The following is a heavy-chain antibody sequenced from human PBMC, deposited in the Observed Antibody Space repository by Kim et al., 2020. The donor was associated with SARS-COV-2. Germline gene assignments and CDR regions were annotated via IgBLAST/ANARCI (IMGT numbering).Heavy chain of an antibody. J-gene: IGHJ4*02. D-gene: IGHD6-19*01. CDR2: IRSKAYGGTT. V-gene: IGHV3-49*03. Sequence: GGSLRLSCTASGFTFGDYAMSWFRQAPGKGLEWVGFIRSKAYGGTTEYAASVKGRFTISRDDSKSIAYLQMNSLKTEDTAVYYFTRGSIAVAGIIGYWGQGTLVTVSS. CDR1: GFTFGDYA. CDR3: TRGSIAVAGIIGY.